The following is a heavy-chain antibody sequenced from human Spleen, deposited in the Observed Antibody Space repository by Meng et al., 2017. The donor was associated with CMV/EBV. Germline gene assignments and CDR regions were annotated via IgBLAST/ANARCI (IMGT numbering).Heavy chain of an antibody. Sequence: TFRSYSMNWVRQAPGKGLEWVSSISSSSSYIYYADSVKGRFTISRDNAKNSLYLQMNSLRAEDTAVYYCAREPSITGTPSGGNWFDPWGQGTLVTVSS. CDR3: AREPSITGTPSGGNWFDP. J-gene: IGHJ5*02. CDR2: ISSSSSYI. D-gene: IGHD1-7*01. CDR1: TFRSYS. V-gene: IGHV3-21*01.